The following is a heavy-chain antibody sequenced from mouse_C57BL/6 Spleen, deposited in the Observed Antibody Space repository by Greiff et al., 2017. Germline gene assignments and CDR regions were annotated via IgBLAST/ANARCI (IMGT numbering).Heavy chain of an antibody. V-gene: IGHV1-74*01. J-gene: IGHJ3*01. CDR2: IHPSDSDT. CDR1: GYTFTSYW. D-gene: IGHD2-4*01. CDR3: AGGDYDDGFAY. Sequence: QVQLQQPGAELVKPGASVKVSCKASGYTFTSYWMHWVKQRPGQGLEWIGRIHPSDSDTNYNQKFKGKATLTVDKSSSTAYMQLSSLTSEDSAVYYCAGGDYDDGFAYWGQGTLVTVSA.